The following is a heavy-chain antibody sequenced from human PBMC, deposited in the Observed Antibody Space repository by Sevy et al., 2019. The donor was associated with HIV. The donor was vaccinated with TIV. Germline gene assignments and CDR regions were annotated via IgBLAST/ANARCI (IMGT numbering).Heavy chain of an antibody. Sequence: GGSLRLSCAASGFTFSSYGMHWVRQAPGKGLEWVAVIWYDGSNKYYADSVKGRFTISRDNSKNTLYLQMNSLRAEDTAVYYCAREVGRGYSYGGVDYWGQRTLVTVSS. CDR3: AREVGRGYSYGGVDY. J-gene: IGHJ4*02. CDR1: GFTFSSYG. V-gene: IGHV3-33*01. D-gene: IGHD5-18*01. CDR2: IWYDGSNK.